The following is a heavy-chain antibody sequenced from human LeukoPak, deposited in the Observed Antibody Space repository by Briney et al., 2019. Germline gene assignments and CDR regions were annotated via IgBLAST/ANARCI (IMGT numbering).Heavy chain of an antibody. Sequence: GGFLRLSCAASGFTFSSYAMSWVRQAPGKGLEWVSAISGSGGSTYYADSVKGRFTISRDNSKNTLYLQMNSLRAEDTAVYYCAKGESGSYSPIDYWGQGTLVTVSS. D-gene: IGHD1-26*01. CDR2: ISGSGGST. J-gene: IGHJ4*02. CDR1: GFTFSSYA. CDR3: AKGESGSYSPIDY. V-gene: IGHV3-23*01.